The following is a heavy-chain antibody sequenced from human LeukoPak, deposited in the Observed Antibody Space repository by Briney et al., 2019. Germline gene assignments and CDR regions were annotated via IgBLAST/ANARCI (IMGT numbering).Heavy chain of an antibody. CDR1: RFSFSGCG. CDR2: IRSNSAT. D-gene: IGHD3-10*01. V-gene: IGHV3-73*01. CDR3: IRVDEGSYRCDS. Sequence: GGSLRLSCAVSRFSFSGCGVHWVRQASGRGLEWVAFIRSNSATTYAPSVKGRFTVSRDVLKSTAYLDITYVAAEDAAVYYSIRVDEGSYRCDSWGQGARVTVSS. J-gene: IGHJ5*01.